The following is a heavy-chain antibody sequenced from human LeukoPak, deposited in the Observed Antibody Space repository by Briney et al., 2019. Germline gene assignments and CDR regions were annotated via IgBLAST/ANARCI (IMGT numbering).Heavy chain of an antibody. CDR2: IYWDDDK. J-gene: IGHJ4*02. V-gene: IGHV2-5*02. D-gene: IGHD3-10*01. CDR3: AHSRITMVRGVFFFDY. Sequence: SGPTLVNPTQALTLTFTFSGFSRSTSGVGVGWIRQPPVKALEWLALIYWDDDKRYSPSLKSRLTITKDTSKNQVVLTMTNMDPVDTATYYCAHSRITMVRGVFFFDYWGQGTLVTVS. CDR1: GFSRSTSGVG.